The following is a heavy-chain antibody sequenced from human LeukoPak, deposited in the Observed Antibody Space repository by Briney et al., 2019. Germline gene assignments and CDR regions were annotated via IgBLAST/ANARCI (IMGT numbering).Heavy chain of an antibody. D-gene: IGHD3-10*01. CDR1: GYTFTSYG. CDR2: ISAYNGNT. CDR3: ARENYGSGATRLFDY. J-gene: IGHJ4*02. Sequence: ASVTVSCKASGYTFTSYGISWVRQAPGQGLEWMGWISAYNGNTNYAQKLQGRVTMTTDTSTSTAYMELRSLRSDDTAVYYCARENYGSGATRLFDYWGQGTLVTVSS. V-gene: IGHV1-18*01.